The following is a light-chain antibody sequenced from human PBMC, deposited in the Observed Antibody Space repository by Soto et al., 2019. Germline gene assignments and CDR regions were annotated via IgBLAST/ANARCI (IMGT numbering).Light chain of an antibody. CDR2: SNT. CDR3: ATWDDSLNVWL. CDR1: TSNIGSNP. V-gene: IGLV1-44*01. Sequence: QSVLTQPPSASAPPGQRVTISCSGSTSNIGSNPVNWYQQLPGTAPKLLMYSNTQRPSGVPDRFSGSKSGTSASLAISALQSEDESTYYCATWDDSLNVWLFGGETKVTVL. J-gene: IGLJ3*02.